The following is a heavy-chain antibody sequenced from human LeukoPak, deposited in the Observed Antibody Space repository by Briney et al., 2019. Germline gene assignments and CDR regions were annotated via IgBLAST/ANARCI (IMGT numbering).Heavy chain of an antibody. CDR2: IYYSGST. V-gene: IGHV4-39*01. Sequence: SETLSLTCTVSGGPIRSSSYYWGWIRQPPGKGLEWIGSIYYSGSTYYNASLKSRGTISVDTSKNQFSLKLNSVTAADTAVYFCARQVVAVAGTGYFDYWGQGTLVTVSS. CDR1: GGPIRSSSYY. J-gene: IGHJ4*02. CDR3: ARQVVAVAGTGYFDY. D-gene: IGHD6-19*01.